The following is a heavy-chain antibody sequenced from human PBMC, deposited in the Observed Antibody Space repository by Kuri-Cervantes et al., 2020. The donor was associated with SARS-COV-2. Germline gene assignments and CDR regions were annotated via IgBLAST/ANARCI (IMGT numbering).Heavy chain of an antibody. Sequence: GGSLRLSCEVSGFRFSASAIHWVRQASGKGLEWVGRVRGKANNYATAYAASVKGRFTISRDDSKNMAYLQMNSLKTEDTAVYYCTTLIDYWGQGALVTVSS. CDR3: TTLIDY. J-gene: IGHJ4*02. CDR1: GFRFSASA. V-gene: IGHV3-73*01. CDR2: VRGKANNYAT.